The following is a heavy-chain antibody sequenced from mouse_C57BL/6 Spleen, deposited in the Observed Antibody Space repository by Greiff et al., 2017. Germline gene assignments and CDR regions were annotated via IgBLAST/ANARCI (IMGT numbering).Heavy chain of an antibody. D-gene: IGHD2-4*01. CDR1: GYTFTSYW. J-gene: IGHJ3*01. CDR2: FDPSDSYT. CDR3: ARNGYYEYDGAFAY. Sequence: QVQLQQSGAELVMPGASVTLSCKASGYTFTSYWMHWVKPRPGQGLAWIGEFDPSDSYTNYNQKFKGKATLTVDKSASTAYMQPSSLTSEASAVYYCARNGYYEYDGAFAYWGQGTLVTVSA. V-gene: IGHV1-69*01.